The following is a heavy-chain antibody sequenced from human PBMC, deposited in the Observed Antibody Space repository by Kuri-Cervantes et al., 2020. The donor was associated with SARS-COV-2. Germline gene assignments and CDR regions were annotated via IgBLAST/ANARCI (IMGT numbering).Heavy chain of an antibody. D-gene: IGHD2-21*01. J-gene: IGHJ4*02. CDR2: ISYDGSNK. CDR3: ARDLLMTLHSHYFDY. CDR1: GFTFSSYA. V-gene: IGHV3-30-3*01. Sequence: GGPLRLSCAASGFTFSSYAMHWVRQAPGKGLEWVAVISYDGSNKYYADSVKGRFTVSRDNSKNTLYLQMNSLRAEDTAVYYCARDLLMTLHSHYFDYWGQGTLVTVSS.